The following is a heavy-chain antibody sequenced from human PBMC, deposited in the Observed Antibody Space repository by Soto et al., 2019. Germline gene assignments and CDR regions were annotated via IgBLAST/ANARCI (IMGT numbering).Heavy chain of an antibody. Sequence: SETLSLTCTVSGGSISSGGYYWSWIRQHPGKGLEWIGCIYYSGSTYYNPSLKSRVTISVDTSKNQFSLKLSSVTAADTAVYYCARDQGGFWSGLPYGMDVWGQGTTVTVSS. CDR1: GGSISSGGYY. D-gene: IGHD3-3*01. CDR3: ARDQGGFWSGLPYGMDV. V-gene: IGHV4-31*03. CDR2: IYYSGST. J-gene: IGHJ6*02.